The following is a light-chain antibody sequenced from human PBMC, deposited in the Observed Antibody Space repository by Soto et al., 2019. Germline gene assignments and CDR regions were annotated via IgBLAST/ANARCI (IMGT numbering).Light chain of an antibody. J-gene: IGLJ2*01. V-gene: IGLV1-40*01. CDR3: QSYDSSLSGVL. CDR1: DSNIGAGYD. Sequence: QPVLTQPPSVSGALGQRVTISCTGSDSNIGAGYDVHWYQQIPGTAPKLLIYGKTNRPSGVPDRFSGSRSGTSASLVITGLQAEDETDYYCQSYDSSLSGVLFGGGTKLTVL. CDR2: GKT.